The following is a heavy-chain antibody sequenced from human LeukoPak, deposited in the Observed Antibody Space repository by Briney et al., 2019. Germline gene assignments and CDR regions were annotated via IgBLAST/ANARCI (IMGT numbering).Heavy chain of an antibody. V-gene: IGHV4-34*01. CDR1: GGSFSGSY. CDR3: ARGHKGVISYLNWFDP. CDR2: ISYSGTT. D-gene: IGHD3-16*02. J-gene: IGHJ5*02. Sequence: SEALSLTCAVYGGSFSGSYWSWIRQPPGKGLEWIGEISYSGTTDYNPYLKNRVTISIDTSKNQFSLKLSSVPAADTAVYYCARGHKGVISYLNWFDPWGQGTLVTVSS.